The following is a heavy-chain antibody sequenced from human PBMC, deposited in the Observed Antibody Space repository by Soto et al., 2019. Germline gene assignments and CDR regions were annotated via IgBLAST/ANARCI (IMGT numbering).Heavy chain of an antibody. Sequence: ASVKVSCKASGYTFTGYYVHWVRQAPGQGLEWMAWINPDSGVTKSAQKFQGRVSMTRDTSISTAYMELTRLTYDDTAVYYCARGGCTDGVCTYYFDYWGQGSLVTAPQ. D-gene: IGHD2-8*01. CDR3: ARGGCTDGVCTYYFDY. CDR1: GYTFTGYY. CDR2: INPDSGVT. J-gene: IGHJ4*02. V-gene: IGHV1-2*02.